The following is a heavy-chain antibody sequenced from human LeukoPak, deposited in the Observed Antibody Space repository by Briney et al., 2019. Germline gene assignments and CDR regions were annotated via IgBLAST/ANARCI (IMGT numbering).Heavy chain of an antibody. CDR1: GGSISSSSYY. V-gene: IGHV4-39*07. D-gene: IGHD4/OR15-4a*01. CDR2: IYYSGST. Sequence: PSETLSLTCTVSGGSISSSSYYWDWIRQPPGKGLECIGSIYYSGSTYYNPSLKSRVTISVDTSKNQFSLKLSFVTAADTAVYYCAREDNGDHALGDYWGQGTLVTVSS. CDR3: AREDNGDHALGDY. J-gene: IGHJ4*02.